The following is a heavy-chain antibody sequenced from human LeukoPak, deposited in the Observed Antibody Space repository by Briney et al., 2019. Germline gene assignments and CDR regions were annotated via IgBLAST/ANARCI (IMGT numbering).Heavy chain of an antibody. CDR1: GFTFSSYI. J-gene: IGHJ4*02. Sequence: GGSLRLSCVASGFTFSSYIMNWVRQAPGKGLEWVSSIDIGSTYIYYADSVKGRFTITRDNAKNSLFLQMNSLRAEDTAVYYCARYPSGGGYYFDYWGRGTLVTVSS. CDR3: ARYPSGGGYYFDY. D-gene: IGHD3-10*01. V-gene: IGHV3-21*01. CDR2: IDIGSTYI.